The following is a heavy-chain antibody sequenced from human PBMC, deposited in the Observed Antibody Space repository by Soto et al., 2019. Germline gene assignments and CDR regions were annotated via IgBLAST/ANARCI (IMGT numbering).Heavy chain of an antibody. CDR2: IYYSGRT. D-gene: IGHD2-21*02. V-gene: IGHV4-39*01. Sequence: SETLSLTCIVSVESISSSSYYWGWIRQPPGKGLEWIGSIYYSGRTYYNPSFKSRVTISIDTSKNQFSLKLSSVTATDTAVYYCARQRTTVVTQAYFDHWGQGALVTVSS. CDR3: ARQRTTVVTQAYFDH. CDR1: VESISSSSYY. J-gene: IGHJ4*02.